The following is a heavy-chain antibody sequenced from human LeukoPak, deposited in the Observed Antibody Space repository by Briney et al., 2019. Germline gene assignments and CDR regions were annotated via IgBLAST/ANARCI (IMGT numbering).Heavy chain of an antibody. D-gene: IGHD3-22*01. CDR2: IRYDGSNK. V-gene: IGHV3-30*02. Sequence: GGSLRLSCAASGFTFSSYGMHWVRQAPGKGLEWVAFIRYDGSNKYYADSVKGRFTISRDNSKNTLYLQMNSLRAEDTAVYYCAKDGSRDYYDSSGTYFDYWGQGTLVTVPS. CDR1: GFTFSSYG. J-gene: IGHJ4*02. CDR3: AKDGSRDYYDSSGTYFDY.